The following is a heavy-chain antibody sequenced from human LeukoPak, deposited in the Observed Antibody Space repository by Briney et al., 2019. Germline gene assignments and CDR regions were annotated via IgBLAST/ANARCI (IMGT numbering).Heavy chain of an antibody. V-gene: IGHV1-18*01. CDR2: ISAYNGNT. D-gene: IGHD6-19*01. CDR1: GYTFTNYG. J-gene: IGHJ4*02. CDR3: ARQDSSGWYVLAPLDY. Sequence: GASVKVSCKSSGYTFTNYGITWVRQAPGQGLEWMGWISAYNGNTNYAQKLQGRVTMTTDTSTSTAYMELRSLRSDDTAMYYCARQDSSGWYVLAPLDYWGQGTLVTV.